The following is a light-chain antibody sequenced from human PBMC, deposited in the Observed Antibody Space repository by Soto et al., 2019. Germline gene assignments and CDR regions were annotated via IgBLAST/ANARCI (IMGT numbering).Light chain of an antibody. Sequence: DIPMTQSPSSLSASLRDRVSIXSRTSQSISSYLNWYQQKPGKAPKLLIYAASSLQSGVPSRFSGSGSGTDFTLTISSLQPEDFATYYCQQSYSTPTWTFGQGTKVDIK. V-gene: IGKV1-39*01. J-gene: IGKJ1*01. CDR1: QSISSY. CDR3: QQSYSTPTWT. CDR2: AAS.